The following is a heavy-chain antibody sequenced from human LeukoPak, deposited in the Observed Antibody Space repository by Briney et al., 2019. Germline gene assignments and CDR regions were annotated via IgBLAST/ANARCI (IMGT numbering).Heavy chain of an antibody. V-gene: IGHV3-48*01. CDR2: ISSISSTI. CDR1: GFTFSDYG. Sequence: SGGSLRLSCVASGFTFSDYGMNWVRQAPGKGLEWVSHISSISSTIKYGDSVKGRFTISRDNAKNSLCLQMNSLRAEDTAVYYCAREWDSWGQGTLVTVSS. CDR3: AREWDS. J-gene: IGHJ4*02.